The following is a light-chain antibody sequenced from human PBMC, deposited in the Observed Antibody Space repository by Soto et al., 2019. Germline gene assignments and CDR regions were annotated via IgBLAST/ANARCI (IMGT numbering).Light chain of an antibody. CDR3: QQYDNLLWT. J-gene: IGKJ1*01. Sequence: DIQMTQSPSSLSASVGDRVTITCRASQGIRNDLGWYQQKPGKAPKRLIYAASSLQSGVPSRFSGSGSGTDFTFTISSLQPEDIATYYCQQYDNLLWTFGQGTKVDIK. CDR1: QGIRND. V-gene: IGKV1-17*01. CDR2: AAS.